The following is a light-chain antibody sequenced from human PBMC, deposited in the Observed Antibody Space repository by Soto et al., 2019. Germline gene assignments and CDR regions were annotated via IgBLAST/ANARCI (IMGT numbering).Light chain of an antibody. V-gene: IGKV4-1*01. CDR3: QQYNSWLWT. J-gene: IGKJ1*01. CDR2: WAS. Sequence: DIVMTQSPDSLAVSLGERATINCKSSQSVLYSSNNKNYLAWYQEKSGQPPKVLIYWASTRESGVPDRFSGSGSGTEFTLIISSLQSEDSAVYYCQQYNSWLWTFGQGTKVDIK. CDR1: QSVLYSSNNKNY.